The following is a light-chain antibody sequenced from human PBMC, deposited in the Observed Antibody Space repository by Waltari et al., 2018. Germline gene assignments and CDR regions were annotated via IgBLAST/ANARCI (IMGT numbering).Light chain of an antibody. J-gene: IGKJ3*01. CDR2: DAS. CDR1: QDISHY. Sequence: DIQMTQSPSSLSAYVGDRVTITCQASQDISHYLNWYQHKPGKAPKLLIYDASNLETGVPSRFSGSQSGTDFTVTITSLQPEDTATYYCQRYDNLPIFAFGPGTKVDIK. V-gene: IGKV1-33*01. CDR3: QRYDNLPIFA.